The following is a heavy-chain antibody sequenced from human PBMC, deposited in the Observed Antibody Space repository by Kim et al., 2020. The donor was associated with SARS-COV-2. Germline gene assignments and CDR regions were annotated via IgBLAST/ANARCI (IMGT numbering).Heavy chain of an antibody. CDR2: IYYSGST. Sequence: SETLSLTCTVSGGSISSSSYYWGWIRQPPGKGLEWIGCIYYSGSTYYNPSLKSRVTISVDTSKNQFSLKLSSVTAADTAVYYCARPLGYSSSWYTGNWFDPWGQGTLVTVSS. CDR1: GGSISSSSYY. V-gene: IGHV4-39*01. CDR3: ARPLGYSSSWYTGNWFDP. J-gene: IGHJ5*02. D-gene: IGHD6-13*01.